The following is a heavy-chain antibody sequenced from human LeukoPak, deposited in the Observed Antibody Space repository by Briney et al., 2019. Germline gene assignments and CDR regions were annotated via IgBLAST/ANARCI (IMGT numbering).Heavy chain of an antibody. CDR1: RFTFSSYN. CDR2: ISRSRSYS. D-gene: IGHD3-9*01. Sequence: SVRLSCADCRFTFSSYNMNWVRQAPGQGLAWVSSISRSRSYSYDADSVKGPFTISRDMAKNSLYLQMNSLRAEDTAVYYCARDRDFDWLSNLDAFDIWGQGTMVTVSS. CDR3: ARDRDFDWLSNLDAFDI. J-gene: IGHJ3*02. V-gene: IGHV3-21*01.